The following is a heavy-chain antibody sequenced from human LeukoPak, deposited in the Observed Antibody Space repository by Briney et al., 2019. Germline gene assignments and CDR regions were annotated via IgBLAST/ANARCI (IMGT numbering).Heavy chain of an antibody. D-gene: IGHD1-26*01. CDR2: INPSGGST. J-gene: IGHJ1*01. V-gene: IGHV1-46*01. CDR3: ARDQADIVGATNEYFQH. CDR1: GYTFTSYF. Sequence: ASVKVSCKASGYTFTSYFIHWVRQAPGQGLEWMGIINPSGGSTNYAQKFQGRVTMTRDTSTSTVYMELSSLRSEDTAVYYCARDQADIVGATNEYFQHWGQGTLVTVSS.